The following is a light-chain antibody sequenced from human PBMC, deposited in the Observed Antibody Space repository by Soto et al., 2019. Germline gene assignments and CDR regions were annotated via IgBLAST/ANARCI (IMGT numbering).Light chain of an antibody. Sequence: QSVLTQPPSASGTPGQRVTISCSGSSSNIGSNYVYWYQQLPGTAPKLLIYRNNRRPSGVPDRFSGSKSGTSASLAISGLRSEDEADYYCAAWDDSLSASFGGGTKLTVL. V-gene: IGLV1-47*01. CDR2: RNN. CDR1: SSNIGSNY. J-gene: IGLJ2*01. CDR3: AAWDDSLSAS.